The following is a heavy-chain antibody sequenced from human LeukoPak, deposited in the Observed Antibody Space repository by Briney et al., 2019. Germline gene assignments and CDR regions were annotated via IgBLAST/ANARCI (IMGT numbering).Heavy chain of an antibody. CDR1: GFTFSNYA. CDR3: ARSGYNGHFDY. CDR2: IYSGGST. J-gene: IGHJ4*02. V-gene: IGHV3-66*01. D-gene: IGHD1-14*01. Sequence: GGSLRLSCAASGFTFSNYAMSWVRQAPGKGLEWVSIIYSGGSTYYADSVKGRFTISRDNSKNTLYLQMNSLRAEDTAVYFCARSGYNGHFDYWGQGTLVTVSS.